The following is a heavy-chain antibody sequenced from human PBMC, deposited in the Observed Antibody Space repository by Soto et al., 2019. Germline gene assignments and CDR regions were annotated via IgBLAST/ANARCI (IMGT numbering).Heavy chain of an antibody. CDR2: ISYDGSNK. CDR1: GFTFSSYG. CDR3: ARDRGTMVRGVISYYYYGMDV. Sequence: GGSLRLSCAASGFTFSSYGMHWVRQAPGKGLEWVAVISYDGSNKYYADSVKGRFTISRDNSKNTLYLQMNSLGAEDTAVYYCARDRGTMVRGVISYYYYGMDVWGQGTTVTVSS. J-gene: IGHJ6*02. V-gene: IGHV3-30*03. D-gene: IGHD3-10*01.